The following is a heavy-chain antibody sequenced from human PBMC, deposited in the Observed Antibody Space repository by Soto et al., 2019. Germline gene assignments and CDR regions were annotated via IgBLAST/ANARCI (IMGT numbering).Heavy chain of an antibody. CDR3: AKDSLYSSSSVDS. Sequence: EVQLVESGGGLVQPGRSLRLSCAASGFTLDDYAMHWVRQPPGKGLEGVSSISWNSGTIDYADSVKGRFTISRDNAKTSLYLQMNSLSPEDTAFYYCAKDSLYSSSSVDSWGQGTLVIVSS. CDR1: GFTLDDYA. D-gene: IGHD6-6*01. CDR2: ISWNSGTI. V-gene: IGHV3-9*01. J-gene: IGHJ4*02.